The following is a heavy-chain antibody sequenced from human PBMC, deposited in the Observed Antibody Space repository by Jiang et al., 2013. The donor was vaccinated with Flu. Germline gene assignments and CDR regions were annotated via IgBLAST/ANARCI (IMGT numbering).Heavy chain of an antibody. J-gene: IGHJ4*02. D-gene: IGHD3-10*01. CDR3: ARGQSGSIDFDY. Sequence: GYTFTGYYMHWVRQAPGQGLEWMGWINPNSGGTNYAQKFQGWVTMTRDTSISTAYMELSRLRSDDTAVYYCARGQSGSIDFDYWGQGTLVTVSS. CDR1: GYTFTGYY. CDR2: INPNSGGT. V-gene: IGHV1-2*04.